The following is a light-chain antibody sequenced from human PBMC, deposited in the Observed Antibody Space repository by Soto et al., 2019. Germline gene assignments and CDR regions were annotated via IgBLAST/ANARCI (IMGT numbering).Light chain of an antibody. CDR2: AAS. Sequence: EIVLTQSPGTLSLSPVERATLSCRASQSVRSSYLAWYQQKPGQAPRLLIYAASSMATGIPDRFRGIGSGTDFILTISRLELEDFAVYYCQQYGSSPPWTFGQGTKVEIK. CDR3: QQYGSSPPWT. V-gene: IGKV3-20*01. J-gene: IGKJ1*01. CDR1: QSVRSSY.